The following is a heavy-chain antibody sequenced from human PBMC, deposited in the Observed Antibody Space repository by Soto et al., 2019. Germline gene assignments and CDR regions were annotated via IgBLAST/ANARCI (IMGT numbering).Heavy chain of an antibody. J-gene: IGHJ2*01. D-gene: IGHD2-8*01. V-gene: IGHV4-30-4*01. CDR3: AREIMPLTNDWYFDL. Sequence: QVHLQESGPGLIKPSETLSLTCTVSDCSISGGRHSWSWIRHPPGKRLEWIGYIFDSGSTYYNPSLRSRLSMSVDTSKNQFSLRLTSVTAADTAVYFCAREIMPLTNDWYFDLWGRGTLVTVSS. CDR1: DCSISGGRHS. CDR2: IFDSGST.